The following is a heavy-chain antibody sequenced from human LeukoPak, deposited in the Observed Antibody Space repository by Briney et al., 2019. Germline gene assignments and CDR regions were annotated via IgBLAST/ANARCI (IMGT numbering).Heavy chain of an antibody. J-gene: IGHJ4*02. Sequence: SETLSLTCAVSGRSISSSNWWSWVRQPPGKGLEWIGEIYHSGSTNYNPSLKSRVTISVDKSKNQFSLKLSSVTAADTAVYYCARGSGELRVPLDYWGQGTLVTVSS. D-gene: IGHD1-26*01. CDR3: ARGSGELRVPLDY. V-gene: IGHV4-4*02. CDR2: IYHSGST. CDR1: GRSISSSNW.